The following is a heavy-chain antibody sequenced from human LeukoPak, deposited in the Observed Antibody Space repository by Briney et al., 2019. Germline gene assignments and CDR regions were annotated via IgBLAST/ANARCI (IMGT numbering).Heavy chain of an antibody. J-gene: IGHJ5*02. CDR3: ARDGAGYSSSWPVDNNWFDP. CDR2: INHSGST. Sequence: SETLSLTCAVYGGSFSGYYWSWIRQPPGKGLEWIGEINHSGSTNYNPSLKSRVTISVDTSKNQFSLKLSSVTAADTAVYYCARDGAGYSSSWPVDNNWFDPWGQGTLVTVSS. V-gene: IGHV4-34*01. D-gene: IGHD6-13*01. CDR1: GGSFSGYY.